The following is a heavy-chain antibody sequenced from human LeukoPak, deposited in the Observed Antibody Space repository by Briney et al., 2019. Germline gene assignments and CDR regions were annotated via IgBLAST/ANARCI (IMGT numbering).Heavy chain of an antibody. CDR1: GGSISSYY. D-gene: IGHD3-16*01. CDR2: IYYSGST. V-gene: IGHV4-59*05. CDR3: ARLGEYYDYVWGSHYYFDY. J-gene: IGHJ4*02. Sequence: PSETLSFTCTVSGGSISSYYWSWIRQPAGKGLEWIGSIYYSGSTYYNPSLKSRVTISVDTSKNQFSLKLSSVTAADTAVYYCARLGEYYDYVWGSHYYFDYWGQGTLVTVSS.